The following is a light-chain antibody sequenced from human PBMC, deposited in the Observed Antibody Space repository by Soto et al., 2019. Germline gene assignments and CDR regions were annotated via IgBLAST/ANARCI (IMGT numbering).Light chain of an antibody. Sequence: ERVMRRSPPTLSMSPEERATLSCRASQSISGSLAWYQQKPGQGPSLLIYGTSTRAGGVPARFSGSGSGTEFTLTITSLQSEDFAVYYCHQTYGSPRTFGQGTKVDI. CDR1: QSISGS. J-gene: IGKJ1*01. CDR3: HQTYGSPRT. CDR2: GTS. V-gene: IGKV3-15*01.